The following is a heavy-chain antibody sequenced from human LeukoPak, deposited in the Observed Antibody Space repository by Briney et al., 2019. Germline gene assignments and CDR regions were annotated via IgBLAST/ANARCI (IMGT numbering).Heavy chain of an antibody. CDR2: IGDTGRAK. J-gene: IGHJ6*02. Sequence: QPGRSLRLSCAASGFTFSSHGMHWVRQAPGKGLEWVAVIGDTGRAKYYADSVKGRFTISRDNAKNSVYLKMNSLRAEDSAVYYCARGLIAAAATGYYYSYGMDVWGQGTTVTVSS. CDR1: GFTFSSHG. D-gene: IGHD6-13*01. V-gene: IGHV3-33*08. CDR3: ARGLIAAAATGYYYSYGMDV.